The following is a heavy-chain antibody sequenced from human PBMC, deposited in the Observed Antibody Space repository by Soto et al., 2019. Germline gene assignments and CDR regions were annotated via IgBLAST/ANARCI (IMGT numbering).Heavy chain of an antibody. D-gene: IGHD6-13*01. V-gene: IGHV1-2*04. Sequence: ASVKVSCKASGYTFTGYYMHWVRQAPGQGLERMAWINPITGGTNYAQKFQGWVTMTRDTSISTADMELSRLRSDVTAVYFCARVPRIAATGPFDFCGQGTLVTVSS. CDR1: GYTFTGYY. CDR3: ARVPRIAATGPFDF. CDR2: INPITGGT. J-gene: IGHJ4*02.